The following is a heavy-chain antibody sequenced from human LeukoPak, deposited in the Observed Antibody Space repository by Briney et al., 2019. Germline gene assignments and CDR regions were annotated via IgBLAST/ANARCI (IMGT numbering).Heavy chain of an antibody. V-gene: IGHV3-30-3*01. D-gene: IGHD6-19*01. CDR1: GFTFSSYA. Sequence: GRSLRLSCAAPGFTFSSYAMHWVRQAPGKGLEWVAVISYDGSNKYYADSVKGRFTISRDNSKNTLYLQMNSLRAEDTAVYYCARLRAGDYFDYWGQGTLVTVSS. CDR3: ARLRAGDYFDY. J-gene: IGHJ4*02. CDR2: ISYDGSNK.